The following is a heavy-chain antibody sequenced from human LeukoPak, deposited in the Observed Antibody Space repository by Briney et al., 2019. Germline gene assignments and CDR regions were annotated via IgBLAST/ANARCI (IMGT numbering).Heavy chain of an antibody. D-gene: IGHD4-17*01. CDR3: ARDLYGDQKYFYYMDV. V-gene: IGHV3-30*04. J-gene: IGHJ6*03. Sequence: GRSLRLSCTASGFTFSSYALHWVRQAPGKGLEWVALMSYDGSNEYYADSVKGRLTISRDNSKNTLYLQMNSLRVEDTAVYYCARDLYGDQKYFYYMDVWGRGTTVTVSS. CDR1: GFTFSSYA. CDR2: MSYDGSNE.